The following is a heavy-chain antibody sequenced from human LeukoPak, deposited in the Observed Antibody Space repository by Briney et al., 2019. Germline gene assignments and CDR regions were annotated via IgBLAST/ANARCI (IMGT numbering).Heavy chain of an antibody. D-gene: IGHD6-13*01. CDR3: ARDPAAAGTVWFDP. CDR2: ISSSSSYI. J-gene: IGHJ5*02. Sequence: PGGSLRLSCAASGFTFSSYSMNWVRQAPGKGLEWVSSISSSSSYIYYADSVKGRFTISRDNAKNSLYLQMNSLRAEDTAVYYCARDPAAAGTVWFDPWGQGTLVTVSS. V-gene: IGHV3-21*01. CDR1: GFTFSSYS.